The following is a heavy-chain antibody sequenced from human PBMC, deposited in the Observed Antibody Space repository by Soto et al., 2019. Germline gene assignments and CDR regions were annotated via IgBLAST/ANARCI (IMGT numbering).Heavy chain of an antibody. CDR1: GFTFDDYA. D-gene: IGHD6-13*01. Sequence: SLRLSCAASGFTFDDYAMHWVRQVPGKGLEWVSGINCNSGSIGYADSVKGRFAISRDNAKNSLHLQMNSLRAEDTAFYYCVKDESINWYSGHFRHWGQGTLVTVSS. CDR2: INCNSGSI. J-gene: IGHJ1*01. V-gene: IGHV3-9*01. CDR3: VKDESINWYSGHFRH.